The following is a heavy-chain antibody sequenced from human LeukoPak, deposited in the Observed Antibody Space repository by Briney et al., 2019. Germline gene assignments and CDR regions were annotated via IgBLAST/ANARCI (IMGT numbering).Heavy chain of an antibody. J-gene: IGHJ4*02. CDR1: GVSISSYY. CDR2: IYYSGST. Sequence: PSETLSLTCTVSGVSISSYYWSWIRQPPGKGLEWIGYIYYSGSTNYNPSLKSRVTISVDTSKNQFSLKLSSVTAADTAVYYCARALAVAGTGLWYFDYWGQGTLVTVSS. V-gene: IGHV4-59*01. CDR3: ARALAVAGTGLWYFDY. D-gene: IGHD6-19*01.